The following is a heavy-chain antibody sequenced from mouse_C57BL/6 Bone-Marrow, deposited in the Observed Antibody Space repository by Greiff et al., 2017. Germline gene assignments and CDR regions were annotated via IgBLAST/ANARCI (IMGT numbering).Heavy chain of an antibody. D-gene: IGHD1-1*01. CDR2: IWSGGGT. V-gene: IGHV2-2*01. CDR1: GFSLTSSG. Sequence: VQGVESGPGLVQPSQSLSITCTVSGFSLTSSGVHWVRQSPGKGLEWLGVIWSGGGTDYNAAFISRLGISKDNSKSQVFFKMNSLQADDTAIYYCARYYYGRDAMDYGGQGTSVTVSS. CDR3: ARYYYGRDAMDY. J-gene: IGHJ4*01.